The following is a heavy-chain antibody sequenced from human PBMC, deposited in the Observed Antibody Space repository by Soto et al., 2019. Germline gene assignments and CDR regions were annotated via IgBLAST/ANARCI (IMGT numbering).Heavy chain of an antibody. J-gene: IGHJ3*02. CDR1: GYTFSDYY. D-gene: IGHD3-22*01. Sequence: ASVKVSCKASGYTFSDYYVHWVRQAPGQGLEWMGWISPKSGGTNYAQKFQGRVTMTRDTSIFTAYMELGRLRSDDTAVYYCTRNACYYNSSGYHDGFDIWGQGTLVTVSS. V-gene: IGHV1-2*02. CDR3: TRNACYYNSSGYHDGFDI. CDR2: ISPKSGGT.